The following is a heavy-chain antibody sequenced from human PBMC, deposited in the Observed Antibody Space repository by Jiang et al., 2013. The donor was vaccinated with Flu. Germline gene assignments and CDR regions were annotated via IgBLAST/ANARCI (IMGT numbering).Heavy chain of an antibody. CDR1: GFTLTNYG. D-gene: IGHD1-26*01. CDR2: IEHDGSNE. J-gene: IGHJ4*02. V-gene: IGHV3-30*02. CDR3: AKDSPNKWELLH. Sequence: VQLLESGGGVVQPGGSLRLSCAASGFTLTNYGMHWVRQVPGKGLEWVALIEHDGSNEYYADSVKGRFTISRDISENTLYLQMNSLRTEDTAVYYCAKDSPNKWELLHWGQGTLVTVSS.